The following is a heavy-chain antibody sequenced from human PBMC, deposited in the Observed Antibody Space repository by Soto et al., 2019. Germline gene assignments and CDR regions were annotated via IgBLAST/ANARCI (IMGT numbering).Heavy chain of an antibody. V-gene: IGHV4-39*01. CDR1: GGSITGSSHF. D-gene: IGHD6-25*01. J-gene: IGHJ5*02. Sequence: SSETLSLTCTASGGSITGSSHFWGWVRQPPGKGLEWIGTIYFTGNTYYTPSLKSRLTMSIDTSKNEFSLRLNSVTAADTAVYYCAGQTFTIAAASYGRSNWFDPWGPGTLVTVSS. CDR2: IYFTGNT. CDR3: AGQTFTIAAASYGRSNWFDP.